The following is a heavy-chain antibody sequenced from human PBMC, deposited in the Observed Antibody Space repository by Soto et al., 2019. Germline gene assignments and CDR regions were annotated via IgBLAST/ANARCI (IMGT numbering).Heavy chain of an antibody. V-gene: IGHV1-3*01. Sequence: ASVKVSCKXSGYTFTTFPIHWVRQAPGQGLEWMGWINVGSGNTKYSQKFQGRVTITRDTPASTAYMELSSLRSEDTAVYYCARDSGGYNYGYYWFDPWGQGTLVTVSS. CDR3: ARDSGGYNYGYYWFDP. D-gene: IGHD5-18*01. J-gene: IGHJ5*02. CDR2: INVGSGNT. CDR1: GYTFTTFP.